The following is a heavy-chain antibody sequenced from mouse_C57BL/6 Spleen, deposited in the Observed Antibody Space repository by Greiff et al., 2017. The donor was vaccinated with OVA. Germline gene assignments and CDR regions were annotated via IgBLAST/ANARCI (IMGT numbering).Heavy chain of an antibody. D-gene: IGHD3-2*02. Sequence: QVQLQQPGAELVMPGASVKLSCKASGYTFTSYWMHWVKQRPGQGLEWIGEIDPSDSYTNYNQKFKGKSTLTVDKSSSTASMQLSSLTSEDSAVYYCARVGQLRAMDYWGQGTSVTVSS. CDR1: GYTFTSYW. CDR2: IDPSDSYT. J-gene: IGHJ4*01. CDR3: ARVGQLRAMDY. V-gene: IGHV1-69*01.